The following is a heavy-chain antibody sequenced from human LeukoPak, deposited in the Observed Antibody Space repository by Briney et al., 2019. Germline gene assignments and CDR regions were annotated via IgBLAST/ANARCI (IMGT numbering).Heavy chain of an antibody. CDR1: GYTFTGYY. J-gene: IGHJ4*02. V-gene: IGHV1-2*02. Sequence: ASVKVSCKASGYTFTGYYKHWVRQAPGQGLEWMGWINPNSGGTNYAQKFQGRVTMTRDTSISTAYMELSRLRSDDTAVYYCAREVGYQYYDFWSGPRLDYWGQGTLVTVSS. D-gene: IGHD3-3*01. CDR3: AREVGYQYYDFWSGPRLDY. CDR2: INPNSGGT.